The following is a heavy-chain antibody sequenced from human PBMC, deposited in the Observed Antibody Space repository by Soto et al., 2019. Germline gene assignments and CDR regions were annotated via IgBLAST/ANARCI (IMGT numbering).Heavy chain of an antibody. CDR2: IYSGGST. CDR1: GFTVSSNY. D-gene: IGHD3-10*01. Sequence: GGSLRLSCAASGFTVSSNYMSWVRQAPGKGLEWVSVIYSGGSTYYADSVKGRFTISRDNSKNTLYLQMNSLRAEDTAVYYCATDYYGSGSYYYSGWYYYGMDVWGQGTTVTVSS. J-gene: IGHJ6*02. CDR3: ATDYYGSGSYYYSGWYYYGMDV. V-gene: IGHV3-53*01.